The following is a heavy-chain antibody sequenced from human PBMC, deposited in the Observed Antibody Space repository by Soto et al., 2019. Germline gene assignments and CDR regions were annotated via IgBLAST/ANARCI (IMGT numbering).Heavy chain of an antibody. Sequence: GGSLRLSCAASGFTFSSYAMHWVRQAPGKGLEWVAVISYDGSNKYYADSVKGRFTISRDNSKNTLYLQMNSLRAEDTAVYYCARVRDYYDSSGYYSDYFDYWGQGTLVTVSS. CDR3: ARVRDYYDSSGYYSDYFDY. D-gene: IGHD3-22*01. J-gene: IGHJ4*02. CDR1: GFTFSSYA. CDR2: ISYDGSNK. V-gene: IGHV3-30-3*01.